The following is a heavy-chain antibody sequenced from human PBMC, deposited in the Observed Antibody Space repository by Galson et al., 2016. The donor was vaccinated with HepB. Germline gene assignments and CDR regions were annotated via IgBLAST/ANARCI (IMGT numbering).Heavy chain of an antibody. CDR1: GGSMNXXF. CDR2: IYFTGDA. V-gene: IGHV4-4*07. CDR3: AGESVAIAALDF. Sequence: SETLSLTCTVSGGSMNXXFWNXIRXXXGKXXXWIXXIYFTGDANYNPSLKSRVTMSVDMSKNQFSLRLTSVTAADTAVYFCAGESVAIAALDFWGQGTLVTVSS. D-gene: IGHD6-6*01. J-gene: IGHJ4*02.